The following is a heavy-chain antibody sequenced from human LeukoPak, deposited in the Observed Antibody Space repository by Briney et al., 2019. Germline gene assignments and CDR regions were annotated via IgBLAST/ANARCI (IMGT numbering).Heavy chain of an antibody. Sequence: APVKPSCKASGHTFTGYYMHWVRQSPGQRLEWMGWINPNSGGTNYAQKLQGRVTMTRDTSISTAYMELSRLRSDDTAVYYCARDRGRRITMIFDCWGQGNLVPVSS. CDR3: ARDRGRRITMIFDC. J-gene: IGHJ4*02. CDR2: INPNSGGT. V-gene: IGHV1-2*02. D-gene: IGHD3-22*01. CDR1: GHTFTGYY.